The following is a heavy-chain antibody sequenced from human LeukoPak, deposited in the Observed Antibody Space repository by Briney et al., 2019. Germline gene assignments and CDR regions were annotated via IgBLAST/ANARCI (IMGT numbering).Heavy chain of an antibody. CDR1: GFTFNDYW. Sequence: GGSLRLSCAASGFTFNDYWMPWVRQAPGKGLVWVSHINNDGSITNYADSVKGRFTVSRDNAKSTVFLQMNSLRVEDTAVYYCARGPPGFRVGDYWGQGTLVTVSS. CDR3: ARGPPGFRVGDY. J-gene: IGHJ4*02. D-gene: IGHD1-1*01. CDR2: INNDGSIT. V-gene: IGHV3-74*01.